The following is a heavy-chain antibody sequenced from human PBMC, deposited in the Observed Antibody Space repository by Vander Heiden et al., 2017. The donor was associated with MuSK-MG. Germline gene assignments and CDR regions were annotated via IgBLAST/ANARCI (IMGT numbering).Heavy chain of an antibody. D-gene: IGHD3-9*01. CDR3: ARNHLTISLGGRFDY. CDR1: GGSFSGYY. V-gene: IGHV4-34*01. Sequence: QVQLQQWGAGLLKPSETLSLTCAVYGGSFSGYYWSWIRQPPGKGLEWIGEINHSGSTNYNPSLKSRVTISVDTSKNQFSLKLSSVTAADTAVYYCARNHLTISLGGRFDYWGQGTLVTVSS. CDR2: INHSGST. J-gene: IGHJ4*02.